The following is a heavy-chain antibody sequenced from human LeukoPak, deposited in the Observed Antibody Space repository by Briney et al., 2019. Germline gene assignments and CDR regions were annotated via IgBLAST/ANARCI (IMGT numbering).Heavy chain of an antibody. Sequence: GGSLRLSCAASGFTFSSYSMNWVRQAPGKGLEWVSSIGSSSSYIYCADSVEGRFTISRDNAKNSLYLQMNSLRADDTAVYYCARDFQIWGQGTMVTVSS. J-gene: IGHJ3*02. CDR2: IGSSSSYI. CDR1: GFTFSSYS. V-gene: IGHV3-21*01. CDR3: ARDFQI.